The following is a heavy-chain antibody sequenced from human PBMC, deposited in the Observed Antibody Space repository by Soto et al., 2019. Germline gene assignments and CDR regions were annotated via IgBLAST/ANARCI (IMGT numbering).Heavy chain of an antibody. CDR3: VRLPHPGIAVAGTVY. J-gene: IGHJ4*02. D-gene: IGHD6-19*01. V-gene: IGHV3-7*05. CDR2: IKQDGSEQ. CDR1: GFTFITYW. Sequence: EVLLVESGGGLVQPGGSLRLSCAASGFTFITYWMSWVRQAPGKGLEWVANIKQDGSEQFYVDSVKGRFTISRDNAKNSLSLQMNSLRAEDTAVYFCVRLPHPGIAVAGTVYWGQGTLVTVSS.